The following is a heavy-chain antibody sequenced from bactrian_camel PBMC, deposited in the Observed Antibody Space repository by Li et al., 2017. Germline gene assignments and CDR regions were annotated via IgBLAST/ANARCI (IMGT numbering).Heavy chain of an antibody. CDR1: GFTFSSYY. CDR2: IYTGGGST. CDR3: AADRVVFLVRSSCNVAKINYDY. J-gene: IGHJ4*01. V-gene: IGHV3-2*01. Sequence: PLVESGGGLVQPGGSLRLSCAASGFTFSSYYMSWVRQAPGKGLEWVSSIYTGGGSTYCADSVKGRFTISKDSAKNTLYLLMNSLKPEDTAMYYCAADRVVFLVRSSCNVAKINYDYWGQGTQVTVS. D-gene: IGHD2*01.